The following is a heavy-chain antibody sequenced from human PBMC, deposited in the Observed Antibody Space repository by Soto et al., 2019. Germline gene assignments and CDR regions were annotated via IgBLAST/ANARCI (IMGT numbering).Heavy chain of an antibody. D-gene: IGHD3-16*02. CDR3: ARSYYDYVWGSYRYDFDY. Sequence: ASVKVSCKASGYTFTSYAMHWVRQAPGQRLEWMGWINAGNGNTKYSQKFQGRVTITRDTSASTAYMELSSLRSEDTAVYYCARSYYDYVWGSYRYDFDYWGQGTLVTVSS. CDR2: INAGNGNT. V-gene: IGHV1-3*01. CDR1: GYTFTSYA. J-gene: IGHJ4*02.